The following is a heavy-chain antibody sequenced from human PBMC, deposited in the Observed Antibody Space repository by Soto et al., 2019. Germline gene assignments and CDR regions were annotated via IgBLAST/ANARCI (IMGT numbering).Heavy chain of an antibody. Sequence: ETLSLTCPVSGASISSYYWSWIRQPPGKGLEWIGYIYYSGSTNYNPSIKSRVTISVDTSKNQFSLKLSSVTAADTAVYYCARGGRGYRYGYFDYWGQGTLVTVYS. V-gene: IGHV4-59*01. J-gene: IGHJ4*02. CDR3: ARGGRGYRYGYFDY. CDR2: IYYSGST. D-gene: IGHD5-18*01. CDR1: GASISSYY.